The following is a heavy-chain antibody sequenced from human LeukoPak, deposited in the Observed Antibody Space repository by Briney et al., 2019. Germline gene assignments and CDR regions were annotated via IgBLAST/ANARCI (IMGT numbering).Heavy chain of an antibody. D-gene: IGHD3-22*01. CDR1: GYTFTSYH. Sequence: ASVKVSCKASGYTFTSYHIDWVRQAPGQGPEWMGWMNAKSGHTGYAQNLEGRVTMTRDTSTNTAYMELRGLRSEDTAVYFCARGSLLPNYYYYYYMDVWGKGTTVTVSS. CDR2: MNAKSGHT. J-gene: IGHJ6*03. CDR3: ARGSLLPNYYYYYYMDV. V-gene: IGHV1-8*01.